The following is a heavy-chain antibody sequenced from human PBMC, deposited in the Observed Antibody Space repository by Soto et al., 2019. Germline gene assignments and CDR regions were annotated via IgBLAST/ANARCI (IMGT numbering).Heavy chain of an antibody. D-gene: IGHD3-3*01. CDR1: GFTFSSYA. J-gene: IGHJ6*02. V-gene: IGHV3-23*01. Sequence: EVQLLESGGGLVQPGGSLRLSCAASGFTFSSYAMSWVRQAPGKGLEWVSAISGSGGSTYYADSVKGRFTISRDNSKNTLYLQMNSLRAEDTAVYYCAKARAEDFWSGYREYYYYYYGMDVWGQGTTVTVSS. CDR2: ISGSGGST. CDR3: AKARAEDFWSGYREYYYYYYGMDV.